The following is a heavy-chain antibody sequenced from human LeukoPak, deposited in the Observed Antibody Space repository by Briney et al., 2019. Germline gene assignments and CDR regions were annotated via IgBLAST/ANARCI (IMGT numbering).Heavy chain of an antibody. CDR2: IYYSGST. CDR1: GGSISSSSYY. V-gene: IGHV4-39*01. CDR3: ARPAVAGTSPDWYFDL. J-gene: IGHJ2*01. Sequence: SETLSLTCTVSGGSISSSSYYWGWIRQPPGKGPEWIGSIYYSGSTYYNPSLKSRVTISVDTSKNQFSLKLSSVTAADTAVYYCARPAVAGTSPDWYFDLWGRGTLVTVSS. D-gene: IGHD6-19*01.